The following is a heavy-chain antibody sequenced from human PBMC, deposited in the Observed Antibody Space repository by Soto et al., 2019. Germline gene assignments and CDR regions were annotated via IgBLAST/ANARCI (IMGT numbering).Heavy chain of an antibody. CDR1: GFAFNNYG. J-gene: IGHJ4*02. V-gene: IGHV3-21*01. D-gene: IGHD2-2*01. Sequence: GGSLRLSCTVSGFAFNNYGINWVRQAPGKGLEWVSSISKSDYTYYSDSVTGRFTISRDNAKNSVSQQMNTLRVEDTAVYYCAREDSIIIPAVSDFWGQGTLVTVSS. CDR3: AREDSIIIPAVSDF. CDR2: ISKSDYT.